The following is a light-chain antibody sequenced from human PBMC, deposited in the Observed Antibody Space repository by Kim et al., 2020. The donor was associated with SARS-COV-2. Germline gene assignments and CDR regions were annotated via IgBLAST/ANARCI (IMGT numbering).Light chain of an antibody. CDR1: SSNIGSNA. CDR2: NNN. CDR3: ASWDDSLNGWV. V-gene: IGLV1-44*01. J-gene: IGLJ3*02. Sequence: QSVLTQPPSTSGTPGQRVTISCSGSSSNIGSNAVSWYRQLPGTAPKLLTYNNNQRPSGVSDRFSGSKSGTSASLAVSGLQSEDEADYYCASWDDSLNGWVFGGGTQLTVL.